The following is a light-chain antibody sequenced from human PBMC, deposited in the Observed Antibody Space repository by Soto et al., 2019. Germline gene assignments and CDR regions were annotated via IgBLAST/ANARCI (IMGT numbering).Light chain of an antibody. V-gene: IGKV1-27*01. J-gene: IGKJ1*01. Sequence: DIQMTQSTSSLSASVGDKVTITCGASQGISSYLAWYQQKPGKVHKLLIYAAFTLQSGVPSRFSGSVSGTDFTLSISSLQPEDVATYYCQKYNSAPQTFVQGTKLEIK. CDR1: QGISSY. CDR2: AAF. CDR3: QKYNSAPQT.